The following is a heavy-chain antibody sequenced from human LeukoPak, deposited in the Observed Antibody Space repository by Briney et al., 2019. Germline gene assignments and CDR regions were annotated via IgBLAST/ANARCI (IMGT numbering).Heavy chain of an antibody. D-gene: IGHD3-22*01. CDR1: GYTFTTYA. V-gene: IGHV1-18*01. Sequence: ASVQVFCKASGYTFTTYAISWVRQAPGQGLEWMGWISGYNGNTNYAQKFQDRLTMTTDTSTSTAYMELRSLRSDDSAVYYCARDGLDSSGYNYYYYGMDVWGQGTTVTVSS. J-gene: IGHJ6*02. CDR2: ISGYNGNT. CDR3: ARDGLDSSGYNYYYYGMDV.